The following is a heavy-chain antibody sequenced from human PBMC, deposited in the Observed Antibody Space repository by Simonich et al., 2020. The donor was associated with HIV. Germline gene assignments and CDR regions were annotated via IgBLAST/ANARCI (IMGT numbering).Heavy chain of an antibody. CDR1: GFTFSNYG. CDR2: KWYDGSNK. D-gene: IGHD4-17*01. J-gene: IGHJ4*02. CDR3: VRRFDYAWDY. V-gene: IGHV3-33*01. Sequence: QVQLVESGGGVVQPGRSLRLSCAASGFTFSNYGMHWVRQAPGKGLEWWAVKWYDGSNKYYADSVKGRFTISRDNSKNTLYLQMNSLRAEDTAIYYCVRRFDYAWDYWGQGTLVTVSS.